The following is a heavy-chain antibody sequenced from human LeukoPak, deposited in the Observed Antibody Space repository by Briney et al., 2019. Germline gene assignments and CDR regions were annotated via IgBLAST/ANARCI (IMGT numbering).Heavy chain of an antibody. D-gene: IGHD2-2*02. CDR2: IYTSGST. CDR3: AASKIVVPAAIRPYWYFDL. V-gene: IGHV4-4*07. J-gene: IGHJ2*01. CDR1: GGSISSYY. Sequence: SETLSLTCTVSGGSISSYYWSWIRQPAGKGLEWIGRIYTSGSTNYNPSLKSRVTMSVDTSKNQFSLKLSSVTAADTAVYYCAASKIVVPAAIRPYWYFDLWGRGTLVTVPS.